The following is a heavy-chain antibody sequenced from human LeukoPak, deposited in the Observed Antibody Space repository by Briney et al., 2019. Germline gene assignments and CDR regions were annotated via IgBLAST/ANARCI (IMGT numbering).Heavy chain of an antibody. CDR2: IRSKGNSYAT. CDR3: ASYYDILTGYYIGAFDI. D-gene: IGHD3-9*01. Sequence: GGSLRLSCAASGFTFSGSAMHWVRQASGKGLEWVGRIRSKGNSYATEYAASVKGRFTISRDGSKNTAYLQMNSLKTEDTAVYYCASYYDILTGYYIGAFDIWGQGTMVTVSS. J-gene: IGHJ3*02. V-gene: IGHV3-73*01. CDR1: GFTFSGSA.